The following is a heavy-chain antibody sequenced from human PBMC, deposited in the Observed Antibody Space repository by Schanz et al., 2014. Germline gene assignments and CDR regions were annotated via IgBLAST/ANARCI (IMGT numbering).Heavy chain of an antibody. D-gene: IGHD2-21*02. J-gene: IGHJ4*02. V-gene: IGHV3-23*01. CDR1: GFNFSDYA. Sequence: EVHLLESGGGLVPPGGSLRLSCAASGFNFSDYAMCWVRQAPGKGLVWVSAISGGGGTTYYTDPVKGRFAISRDSSKNTLFLQMNSLRTEDAAVYYCARLDPYCRSGACSRAFDSWGQGTLVTVSS. CDR2: ISGGGGTT. CDR3: ARLDPYCRSGACSRAFDS.